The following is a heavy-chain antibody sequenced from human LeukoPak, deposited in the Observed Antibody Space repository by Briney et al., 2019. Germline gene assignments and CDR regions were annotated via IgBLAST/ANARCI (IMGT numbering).Heavy chain of an antibody. CDR1: GGSISSSSYY. D-gene: IGHD3-10*01. J-gene: IGHJ5*02. V-gene: IGHV4-39*07. CDR3: ARVGTMVRGVNFNWFDP. CDR2: IYYSGST. Sequence: SETLSLTCTVSGGSISSSSYYWGWIRQPPGKGLEWIGSIYYSGSTYYNPSLKSRVTISVDTSKNQFSLKLSSVTAADTAVYYCARVGTMVRGVNFNWFDPWGQGTLGTVSS.